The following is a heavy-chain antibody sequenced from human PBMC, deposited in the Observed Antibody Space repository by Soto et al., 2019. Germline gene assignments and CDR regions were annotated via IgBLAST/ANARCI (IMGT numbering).Heavy chain of an antibody. CDR1: GYTFTSYY. CDR3: ARERAVLRHFDWLPGSPTWYYGMDV. D-gene: IGHD3-9*01. J-gene: IGHJ6*02. Sequence: ASVKVSCKASGYTFTSYYMHWVRQAPGQGLEWMGIINPSGGSTSYAQKFQGRVTMTRDTSTSTVYMELSSLRSEDTAVYYCARERAVLRHFDWLPGSPTWYYGMDVWGQGTTVTVSS. V-gene: IGHV1-46*01. CDR2: INPSGGST.